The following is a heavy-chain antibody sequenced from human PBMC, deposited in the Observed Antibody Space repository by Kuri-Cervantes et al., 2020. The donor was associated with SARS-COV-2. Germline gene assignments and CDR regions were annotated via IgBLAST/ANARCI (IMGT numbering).Heavy chain of an antibody. CDR1: GYTFTGYY. Sequence: ASVKVSCKASGYTFTGYYMHWVRQAPGQGLEWMGWINPNSGGTSYAQKFQGRVTMTRDTSINTAYMELSRLRGDDTALYYCAREKPSVNAFDIWGRGTVVTVSS. D-gene: IGHD1-14*01. V-gene: IGHV1-2*02. J-gene: IGHJ3*02. CDR3: AREKPSVNAFDI. CDR2: INPNSGGT.